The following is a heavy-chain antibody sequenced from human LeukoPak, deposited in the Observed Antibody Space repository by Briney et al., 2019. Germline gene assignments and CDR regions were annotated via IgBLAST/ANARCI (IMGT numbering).Heavy chain of an antibody. J-gene: IGHJ5*02. Sequence: ASVKVSCKASGYTFTSYAMNWVRQAPGQGLEWMGLINPSGGSTIYAQKFQGRVTMTRDTSTSTVYMELSSLRSEDTAVYYCARDGARMPEHWFDPWGQGTLVTVSS. CDR2: INPSGGST. CDR3: ARDGARMPEHWFDP. V-gene: IGHV1-46*01. D-gene: IGHD1-14*01. CDR1: GYTFTSYA.